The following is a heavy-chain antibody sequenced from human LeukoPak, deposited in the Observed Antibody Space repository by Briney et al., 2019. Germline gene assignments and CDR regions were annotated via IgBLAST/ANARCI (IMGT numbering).Heavy chain of an antibody. J-gene: IGHJ4*02. CDR1: GFTFSNYG. V-gene: IGHV3-30*02. CDR3: AKDGESYDFWSGYLLDY. Sequence: HPGGSLRLSCAASGFTFSNYGMHWVRQAPGKGLEWVAFIWYDGSNKYGDSVKGRFTISRDNSKNTLYLQMNSLRAEDTAVYYCAKDGESYDFWSGYLLDYWGQGTLVTVSS. CDR2: IWYDGSNK. D-gene: IGHD3-3*01.